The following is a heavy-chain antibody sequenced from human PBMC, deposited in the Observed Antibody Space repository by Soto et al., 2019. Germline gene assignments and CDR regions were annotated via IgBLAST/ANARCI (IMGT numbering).Heavy chain of an antibody. CDR1: GFTFSSYA. V-gene: IGHV3-23*01. CDR3: SLAMGTYWYFDL. Sequence: EVQLLESGGGLVQPGGSLRLSCAASGFTFSSYAMSWVRQAPGKGLEWVSAISGSGGSTYYADSVKGRFTSSRDNSKNTLYLQMNSVRAEDTAVYYCSLAMGTYWYFDLWGRGTLVTVSS. D-gene: IGHD5-18*01. J-gene: IGHJ2*01. CDR2: ISGSGGST.